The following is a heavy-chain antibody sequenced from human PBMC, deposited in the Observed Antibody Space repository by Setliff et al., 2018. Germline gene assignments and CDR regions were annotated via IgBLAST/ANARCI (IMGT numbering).Heavy chain of an antibody. D-gene: IGHD6-13*01. Sequence: PSETLSLTCAVSGYSISSGYYWGWIRQPPGKGLEWIGSIYHSGSTYYNPSLKSRVTISVDTSKNQFSLKLSSVTAADTAAYYCARSAGYSSSWYNYYYGMDVWGQGTTVTVSS. CDR3: ARSAGYSSSWYNYYYGMDV. V-gene: IGHV4-38-2*01. CDR2: IYHSGST. J-gene: IGHJ6*02. CDR1: GYSISSGYY.